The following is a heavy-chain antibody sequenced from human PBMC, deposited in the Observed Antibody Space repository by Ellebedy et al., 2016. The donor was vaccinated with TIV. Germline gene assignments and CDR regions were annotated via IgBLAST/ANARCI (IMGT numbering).Heavy chain of an antibody. V-gene: IGHV1-46*01. CDR1: GYTFTSYY. CDR2: INPSGGST. J-gene: IGHJ5*02. D-gene: IGHD4-17*01. Sequence: AASVKVSCKASGYTFTSYYMHWVRQAPGQGLEWMGMINPSGGSTAYAQQFQGRVTMTRDTSTSTVYMELSSLRSEDTAVYYCARGNGDYNHWFDPWGQGTLVTVSS. CDR3: ARGNGDYNHWFDP.